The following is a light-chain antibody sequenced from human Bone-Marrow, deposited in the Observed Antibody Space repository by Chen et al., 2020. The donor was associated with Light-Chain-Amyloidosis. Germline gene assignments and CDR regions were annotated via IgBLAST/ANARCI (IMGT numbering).Light chain of an antibody. V-gene: IGLV1-51*01. Sequence: QSVLTQPPSVFAAPGQKVNISCSGSSSNIGNNYVSWYQQLPGKAPKRLIYDNNKRPSGIPDRFSGSKSGTSATLGITGLQTGDEADYYCGTWDSSLSAVFGGGTKLTVL. J-gene: IGLJ3*02. CDR3: GTWDSSLSAV. CDR2: DNN. CDR1: SSNIGNNY.